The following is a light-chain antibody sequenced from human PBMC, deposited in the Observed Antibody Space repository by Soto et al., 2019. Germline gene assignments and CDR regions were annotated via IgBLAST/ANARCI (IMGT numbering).Light chain of an antibody. V-gene: IGLV1-40*01. CDR1: SSNIGAGYD. Sequence: QSVLTQPPSVSGAPGQRGTISCTGSSSNIGAGYDVHWYQQLPGTAPKLLIYVNNNRPSGVPDRFSASKSGTSASLVITGLQAEDEADYYCQSYDSSLSTSGVFGGGTKLTVL. CDR3: QSYDSSLSTSGV. J-gene: IGLJ3*02. CDR2: VNN.